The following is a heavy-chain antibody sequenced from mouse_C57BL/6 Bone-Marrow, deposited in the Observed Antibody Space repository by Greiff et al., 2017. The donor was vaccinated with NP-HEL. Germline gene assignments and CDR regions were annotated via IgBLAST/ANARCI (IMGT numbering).Heavy chain of an antibody. J-gene: IGHJ4*01. CDR2: IYPGSGST. Sequence: QVQLQQPGAELVKPGASVKMSCKASGYTFTSYWITWVKQSPGQGLEWIGDIYPGSGSTNYNEKFKSKATLTVDTTSSTAYMQLSSLAYEDSAVYYCARQDATVVAYYAMDYWGQGTSVTVSS. CDR1: GYTFTSYW. V-gene: IGHV1-55*01. CDR3: ARQDATVVAYYAMDY. D-gene: IGHD1-1*01.